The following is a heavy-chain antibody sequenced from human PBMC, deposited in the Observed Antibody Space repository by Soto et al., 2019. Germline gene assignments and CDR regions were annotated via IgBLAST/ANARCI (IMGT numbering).Heavy chain of an antibody. J-gene: IGHJ3*01. D-gene: IGHD3-3*01. CDR2: INWNGGRT. CDR1: GFTFDEYG. V-gene: IGHV3-20*04. Sequence: GGSLRLSCAASGFTFDEYGMSWVRQVPGKGLEWVSNINWNGGRTGYADSLKGRFTISRDNAKNSLYLQMNSLRAEDTALYYCARDFYFLDPGAFDFWGQGTMVTVSS. CDR3: ARDFYFLDPGAFDF.